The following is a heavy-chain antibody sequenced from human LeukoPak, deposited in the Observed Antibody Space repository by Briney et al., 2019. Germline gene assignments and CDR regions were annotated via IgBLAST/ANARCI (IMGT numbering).Heavy chain of an antibody. Sequence: GGSLRLSCAASGFTFSSYAMNWVRQAPGKGLEWVSYISSSSSTIYYADSVKGRFTISRDNAKNSLYLQVNSLRAEDTAVYYCARDVTRAFDIWGQGTMVTVSS. CDR2: ISSSSSTI. CDR3: ARDVTRAFDI. V-gene: IGHV3-48*01. J-gene: IGHJ3*02. D-gene: IGHD1-14*01. CDR1: GFTFSSYA.